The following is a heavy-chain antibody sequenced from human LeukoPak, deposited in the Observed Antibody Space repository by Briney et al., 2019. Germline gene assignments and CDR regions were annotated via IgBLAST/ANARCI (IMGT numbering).Heavy chain of an antibody. Sequence: SETLSLTCTVSGVSISSYYWSWIRQPPGKGLEWIANWRYDGSPNYTPSLESRATISLDTSKNQFSLRLTSVTAADTAVYYCVVTQKWLAFDYWGQGILVTVSS. V-gene: IGHV4-59*08. CDR2: WRYDGSP. J-gene: IGHJ4*02. D-gene: IGHD6-19*01. CDR3: VVTQKWLAFDY. CDR1: GVSISSYY.